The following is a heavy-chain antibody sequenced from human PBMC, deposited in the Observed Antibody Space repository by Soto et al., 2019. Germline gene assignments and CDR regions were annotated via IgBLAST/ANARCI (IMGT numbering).Heavy chain of an antibody. CDR2: IFWNDDK. J-gene: IGHJ5*02. CDR3: AHSFSSSRVYYDSSASSWWFDP. Sequence: QITLEESGPMLLKPTQTLTLTCTFSGFSLTTSGVGVGWIRQPPGKAREWLALIFWNDDKRYNPSLKTRLSISKATSKNLVVLTLTNVDPVDTATYFCAHSFSSSRVYYDSSASSWWFDPWGQGTLVTVSS. V-gene: IGHV2-5*01. D-gene: IGHD3-22*01. CDR1: GFSLTTSGVG.